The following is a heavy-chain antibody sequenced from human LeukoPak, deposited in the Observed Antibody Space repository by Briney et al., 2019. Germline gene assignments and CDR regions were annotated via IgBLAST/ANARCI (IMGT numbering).Heavy chain of an antibody. D-gene: IGHD3-3*01. CDR2: IYYSGST. V-gene: IGHV4-39*01. CDR1: GGSISSSSYY. CDR3: ARHGNDYDFWSGYYRDY. J-gene: IGHJ4*02. Sequence: KTSETLSLTCTVSGGSISSSSYYWDWIRQPPGKGLEWIGSIYYSGSTYYNPSLKSRVTISVDTSKNQFSLKLSSVTAADTAVYYCARHGNDYDFWSGYYRDYWGQGTLVTVSS.